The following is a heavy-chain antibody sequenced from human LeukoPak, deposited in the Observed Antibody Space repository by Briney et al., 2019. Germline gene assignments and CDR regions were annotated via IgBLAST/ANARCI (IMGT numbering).Heavy chain of an antibody. CDR2: ISYDGSIK. D-gene: IGHD5-24*01. CDR3: ARDFSERYSLDY. Sequence: GGSLRLSCATSGFTFRSYAIHWVRQAPGKGLEWVSYISYDGSIKYYADSVKGRFIISRDDCETTVYLQMNSLRAEDTAVYYCARDFSERYSLDYWGQGTLVTVSS. CDR1: GFTFRSYA. J-gene: IGHJ4*02. V-gene: IGHV3-30-3*01.